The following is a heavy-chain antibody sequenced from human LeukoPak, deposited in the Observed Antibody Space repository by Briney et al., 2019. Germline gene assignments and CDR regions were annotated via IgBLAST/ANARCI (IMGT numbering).Heavy chain of an antibody. J-gene: IGHJ3*02. V-gene: IGHV1-8*01. CDR1: GYTFTSYD. CDR3: AAYSSGWYSTGNDAFDI. CDR2: MNPNSGNT. D-gene: IGHD6-19*01. Sequence: ASVKVSCKASGYTFTSYDINWARQATGQGLEWMGWMNPNSGNTGYAQKFQGRVTMTRNTSISTAYMELSSLRSEDTAVYYCAAYSSGWYSTGNDAFDIWGQGTMVTVSS.